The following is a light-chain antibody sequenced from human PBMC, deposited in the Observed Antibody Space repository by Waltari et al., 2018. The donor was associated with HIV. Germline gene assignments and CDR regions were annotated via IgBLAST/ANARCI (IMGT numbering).Light chain of an antibody. CDR1: SSNIGSNT. V-gene: IGLV1-44*01. CDR2: SLD. J-gene: IGLJ1*01. Sequence: QSVLTQTPSASGTPRQRVIVSCSGSSSNIGSNTVNWYQQLPGAAPRLLIHSLDQRPSGVPDRFSGSKSGASASLAISGLQSEDEADYYCAAWDDSLNAYVFGGGTKVTVL. CDR3: AAWDDSLNAYV.